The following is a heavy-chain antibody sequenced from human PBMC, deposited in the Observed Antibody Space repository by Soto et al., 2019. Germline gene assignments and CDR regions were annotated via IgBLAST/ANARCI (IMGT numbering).Heavy chain of an antibody. V-gene: IGHV1-18*01. D-gene: IGHD3-16*02. CDR2: ISAYNGNT. CDR1: GYTFTSYG. CDR3: ARDRHYDYIWGSYRYGHWLDP. Sequence: ASVKVSCKASGYTFTSYGISWVRQAPGQGLEWMGWISAYNGNTNYAQKLQGRVTMTTDTSTSTAYMELRSLRSDDTAVYYCARDRHYDYIWGSYRYGHWLDPWGQGTLVTVSS. J-gene: IGHJ5*02.